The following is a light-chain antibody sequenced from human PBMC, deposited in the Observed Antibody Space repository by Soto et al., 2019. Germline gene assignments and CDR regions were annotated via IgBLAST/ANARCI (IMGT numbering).Light chain of an antibody. CDR3: CSHAGSNTLGV. Sequence: QSALTQPRSVSGSPGQSVTISCTGTSSDVGRYDYVSWYQQHPGKAPKLMIYDVSKRPSGVPDRFSGSKSGNTASLTISGLQAEDEADYYCCSHAGSNTLGVFGGGTKLTVL. J-gene: IGLJ3*02. CDR2: DVS. V-gene: IGLV2-11*01. CDR1: SSDVGRYDY.